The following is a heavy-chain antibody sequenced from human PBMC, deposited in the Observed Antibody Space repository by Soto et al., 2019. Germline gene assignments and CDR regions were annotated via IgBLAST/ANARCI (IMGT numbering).Heavy chain of an antibody. J-gene: IGHJ4*02. CDR3: AKVDCSGGSCYLFDY. Sequence: EVQLVESGGGLVQPGRSLRLSCAASGFTFDDYAMHWVRQAPGKGLEWVSGISWNSGSIGYADSVKGRFTISRDNAKNFLYLQMNSLRAEDTALYYCAKVDCSGGSCYLFDYWGQGTLVTVSS. V-gene: IGHV3-9*01. CDR2: ISWNSGSI. D-gene: IGHD2-15*01. CDR1: GFTFDDYA.